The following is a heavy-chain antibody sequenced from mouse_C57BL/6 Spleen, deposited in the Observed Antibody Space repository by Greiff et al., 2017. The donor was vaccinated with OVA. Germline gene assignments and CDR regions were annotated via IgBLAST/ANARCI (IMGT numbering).Heavy chain of an antibody. CDR2: INPNNGGT. V-gene: IGHV1-26*01. Sequence: EVKLQQSGPELVKPGASVKISCKASGYTFTDYYMNWVKQSHGKSLEWIGDINPNNGGTSYNQKFKGKATLTVDKSSSTAYMELRSLTSEDSAVYYCARPSYGSYYAMDYWGQGTSVTVSS. CDR3: ARPSYGSYYAMDY. CDR1: GYTFTDYY. D-gene: IGHD1-1*01. J-gene: IGHJ4*01.